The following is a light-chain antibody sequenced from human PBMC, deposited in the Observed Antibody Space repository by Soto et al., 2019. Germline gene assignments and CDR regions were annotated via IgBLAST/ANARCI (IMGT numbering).Light chain of an antibody. Sequence: EIVLTQSPGTLSLSPGDRVTLSCRASQSVSSNYLAWYQQKPGQAPRLLIYATSSRATGIPDRFSGSGFGTDFTLTISRLEPEDFAMYYCQQYGDYNSPRYSFGQGTRLEI. V-gene: IGKV3-20*01. CDR1: QSVSSNY. CDR3: QQYGDYNSPRYS. CDR2: ATS. J-gene: IGKJ2*03.